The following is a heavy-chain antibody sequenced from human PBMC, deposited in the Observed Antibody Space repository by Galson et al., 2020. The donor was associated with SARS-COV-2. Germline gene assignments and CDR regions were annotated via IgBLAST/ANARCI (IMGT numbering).Heavy chain of an antibody. CDR3: ARQGVVRAFDI. CDR2: IYYSGST. J-gene: IGHJ3*02. CDR1: DDSISSYY. V-gene: IGHV4-59*08. Sequence: SETLSLTCTVSDDSISSYYWSWIRQPPGKGREWIGHIYYSGSTNYNPSLRSRVTISEDTSKNHLSLKRTSVTAADTAIYFCARQGVVRAFDIWGQGTMVTVSS. D-gene: IGHD3-22*01.